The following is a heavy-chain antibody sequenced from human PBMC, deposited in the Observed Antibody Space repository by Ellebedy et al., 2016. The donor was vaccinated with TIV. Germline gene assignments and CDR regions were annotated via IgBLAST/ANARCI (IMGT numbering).Heavy chain of an antibody. Sequence: GGSLRLXXAASGFTFSSYGMHWVRQAPGKGLEWVAVILYDGSNKYYADSVKGRFTISRDNSKNTLYLQMNSLRAEDTAVYYCARGPPRGYDFWSGYQEDNWFDPWGQGTLVTVSS. CDR2: ILYDGSNK. CDR3: ARGPPRGYDFWSGYQEDNWFDP. V-gene: IGHV3-30*03. D-gene: IGHD3-3*01. CDR1: GFTFSSYG. J-gene: IGHJ5*02.